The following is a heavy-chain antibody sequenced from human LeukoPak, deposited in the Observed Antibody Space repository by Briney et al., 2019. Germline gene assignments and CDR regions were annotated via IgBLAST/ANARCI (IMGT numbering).Heavy chain of an antibody. CDR1: GYSISSGYY. V-gene: IGHV4-38-2*01. CDR2: IYHNGNT. D-gene: IGHD5-18*01. Sequence: PSESLSLTCAVAGYSISSGYYWSWIRQPPGRGLEWIGTIYHNGNTYYNPSLNSRVTISVDTSKNQFSLKLSSVTAADTAVYYCARVRYNYGDSDYWGQGTLVTVSS. J-gene: IGHJ4*02. CDR3: ARVRYNYGDSDY.